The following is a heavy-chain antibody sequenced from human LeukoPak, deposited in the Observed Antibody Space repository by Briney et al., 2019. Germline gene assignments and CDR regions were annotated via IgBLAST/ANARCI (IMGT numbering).Heavy chain of an antibody. CDR2: ISWDGGST. Sequence: PGGSLRLSCAASGFTFDDYAMHWVRQAPGKGLEWVSLISWDGGSTYYADSVKGRFTISRDNSKNSLYLQMNSLRAEDTALYYCAMVGEGAASDIWGQGTMVTVSS. J-gene: IGHJ3*02. V-gene: IGHV3-43D*03. CDR1: GFTFDDYA. CDR3: AMVGEGAASDI. D-gene: IGHD3-16*01.